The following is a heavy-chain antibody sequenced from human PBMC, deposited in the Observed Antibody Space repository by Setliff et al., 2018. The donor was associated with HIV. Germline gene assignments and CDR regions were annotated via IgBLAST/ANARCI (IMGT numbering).Heavy chain of an antibody. CDR1: AGSISSSNYY. D-gene: IGHD6-13*01. V-gene: IGHV4-39*07. CDR2: IYYSYSSGST. J-gene: IGHJ4*02. Sequence: SETLSLTCTVSAGSISSSNYYWGWIRQPPGKGLEWIGSIYYSYSSGSTYYNPSLKSRVTISVDTSKNQFSLKLRSVTAADTAVYYCARVPGRYSSNLDPLYYFDYWGQGTLVTVSS. CDR3: ARVPGRYSSNLDPLYYFDY.